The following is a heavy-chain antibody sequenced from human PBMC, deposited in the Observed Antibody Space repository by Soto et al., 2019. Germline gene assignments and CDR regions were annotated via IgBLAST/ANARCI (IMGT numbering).Heavy chain of an antibody. CDR3: ASANCGGDCSYRHDRYYFES. V-gene: IGHV4-30-4*01. CDR1: GGSITSDDYY. D-gene: IGHD2-21*02. Sequence: QVQLQESGPGLVKPSQSLSLTCTVSGGSITSDDYYWSWIHQPPGRGLEWIGYIFYSGSTHYNPSLKSRFIISLDTSKKQVSLELSSVTAADTAVYYCASANCGGDCSYRHDRYYFESWGQGTLVTVSS. J-gene: IGHJ4*02. CDR2: IFYSGST.